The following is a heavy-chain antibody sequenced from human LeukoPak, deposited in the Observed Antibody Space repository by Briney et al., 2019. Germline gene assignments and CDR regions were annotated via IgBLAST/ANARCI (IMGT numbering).Heavy chain of an antibody. Sequence: TGGSLRLSCAASGFTLSNSWMHWVRQAPGKGLEWVANIKQDGSEKYYVDSVKGRFTISRDNAKNSLYLQMNSLRAEDTAVYYCARDRLAHYWGQGTLVTVSS. CDR2: IKQDGSEK. CDR3: ARDRLAHY. D-gene: IGHD2-15*01. CDR1: GFTLSNSW. J-gene: IGHJ4*02. V-gene: IGHV3-7*05.